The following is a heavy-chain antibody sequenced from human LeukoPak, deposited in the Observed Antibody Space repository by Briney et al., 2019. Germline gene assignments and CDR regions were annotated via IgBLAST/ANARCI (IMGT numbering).Heavy chain of an antibody. J-gene: IGHJ4*02. CDR2: NSGSGGSR. CDR1: GFIFSTCD. D-gene: IGHD6-19*01. CDR3: AKDVGLAVAGEGY. V-gene: IGHV3-23*01. Sequence: PGGSLRLSCAASGFIFSTCDMRWVRQAPGKGLEWVSGNSGSGGSRYYADSVEGRFIISRDNSKTILQLQMTRLRGEDTAVYHCAKDVGLAVAGEGYWGQGTLVTVSS.